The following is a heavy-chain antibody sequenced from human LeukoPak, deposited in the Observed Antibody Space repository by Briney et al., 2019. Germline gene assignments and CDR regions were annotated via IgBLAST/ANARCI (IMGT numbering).Heavy chain of an antibody. V-gene: IGHV3-9*01. Sequence: PGGSLRLSCAASGFTFDDYAMHWVRQAPGKGLEWVSGISWNSGSIGYADSVKGRFTISRDNAKNSLYLQMNSLRAEDTALYYCAKDLGGGGWSSDWYFDLWGRGTLVTVSS. CDR1: GFTFDDYA. CDR3: AKDLGGGGWSSDWYFDL. J-gene: IGHJ2*01. CDR2: ISWNSGSI. D-gene: IGHD6-19*01.